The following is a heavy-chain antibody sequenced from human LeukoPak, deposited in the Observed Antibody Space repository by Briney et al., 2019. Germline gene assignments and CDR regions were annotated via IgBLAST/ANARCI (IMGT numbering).Heavy chain of an antibody. J-gene: IGHJ6*03. CDR1: GYTFTSYY. CDR2: INPGGGST. Sequence: ASVKVSCKASGYTFTSYYIHWVRQAPGQGLEWMGIINPGGGSTSYAQRFQGRVTMTRDTSTSTVYMELSSLRSDDTAVYYCAESNRGAPYYYFMDVWGKGTTVTVSS. V-gene: IGHV1-46*01. CDR3: AESNRGAPYYYFMDV. D-gene: IGHD2/OR15-2a*01.